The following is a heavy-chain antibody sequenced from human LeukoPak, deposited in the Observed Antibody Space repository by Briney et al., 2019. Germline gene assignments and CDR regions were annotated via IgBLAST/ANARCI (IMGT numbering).Heavy chain of an antibody. CDR3: AKPGDDYGDSGYFDY. V-gene: IGHV3-33*06. CDR1: GFTFSSYG. Sequence: PGRSLRLSCAASGFTFSSYGMHWVRQAPGKGLGWVAVIWYDGSNKYYADSVKGRFTISRDNSKNTLYLQMNSLRAEDTAVYYCAKPGDDYGDSGYFDYWGQGTLVTVSS. J-gene: IGHJ4*02. CDR2: IWYDGSNK. D-gene: IGHD4-17*01.